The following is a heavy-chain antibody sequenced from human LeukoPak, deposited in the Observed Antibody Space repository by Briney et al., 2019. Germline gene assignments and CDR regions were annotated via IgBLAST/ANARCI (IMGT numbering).Heavy chain of an antibody. V-gene: IGHV1-69*05. D-gene: IGHD2-8*01. CDR1: GGTFSSYA. J-gene: IGHJ5*02. Sequence: SVKVSCKASGGTFSSYAISWVRQAPGQGLEWMGGIIPIFGTANYAQKFQGRVTITTAESTSTAYMELSSLRSEDTAVYYCARGSALMVYSNRFDPWGQGTLVTVSS. CDR3: ARGSALMVYSNRFDP. CDR2: IIPIFGTA.